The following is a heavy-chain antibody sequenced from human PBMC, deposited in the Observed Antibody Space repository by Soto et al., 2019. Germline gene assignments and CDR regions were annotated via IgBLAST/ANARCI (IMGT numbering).Heavy chain of an antibody. Sequence: EVQLVESGGGLVQPGGSLRLSCAASGFTFSTYWMNWVRQAPGKGLEWVANIKQDGSEKYYADSVKGRFTISRDNAENSLYLQMNSLRAEDTAVYYCARDRGYCSGGTCYSVLDYWGQGILVTVSS. J-gene: IGHJ4*02. CDR3: ARDRGYCSGGTCYSVLDY. CDR1: GFTFSTYW. D-gene: IGHD2-15*01. V-gene: IGHV3-7*01. CDR2: IKQDGSEK.